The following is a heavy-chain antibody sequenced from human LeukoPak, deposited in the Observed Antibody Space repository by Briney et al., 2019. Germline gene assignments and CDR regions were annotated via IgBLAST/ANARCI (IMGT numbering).Heavy chain of an antibody. CDR3: ARDLGYCSSTSCYGGNY. J-gene: IGHJ4*02. Sequence: GGSLRLSCAASGFTVSSNYMSWVRQAPGKGLEWVSVIYSGGSTYYADSVKGRFTISRDNSKNTLYLQMNSLRADDTAVYYCARDLGYCSSTSCYGGNYWGQGTLVTVSS. CDR2: IYSGGST. D-gene: IGHD2-2*01. CDR1: GFTVSSNY. V-gene: IGHV3-53*01.